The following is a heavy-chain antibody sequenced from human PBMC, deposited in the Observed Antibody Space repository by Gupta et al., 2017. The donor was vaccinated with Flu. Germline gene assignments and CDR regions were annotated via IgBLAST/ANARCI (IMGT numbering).Heavy chain of an antibody. CDR2: ISSSGYYI. Sequence: VRQAPEKGLEWVSYISSSGYYIYYADSVKGRFTISRDNAKNSLYLEMNSLRAEDTAVYYCASLELGRGGLDIWGQGTMVTVSS. D-gene: IGHD7-27*01. J-gene: IGHJ3*02. CDR3: ASLELGRGGLDI. V-gene: IGHV3-48*03.